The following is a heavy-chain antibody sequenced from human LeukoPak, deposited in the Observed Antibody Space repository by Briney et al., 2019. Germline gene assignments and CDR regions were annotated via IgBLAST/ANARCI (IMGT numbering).Heavy chain of an antibody. CDR2: IYYSGST. J-gene: IGHJ5*02. CDR3: ARGYTSNWIWFDP. CDR1: GGSFSNYY. Sequence: SETLSLTCTVSGGSFSNYYWSWVRQPPEKGLEWIEYIYYSGSTNYNPSLKSRVTISVDTSKNQFSLRLNSVTAADTAIYYCARGYTSNWIWFDPWGQGTLVTVSS. V-gene: IGHV4-59*01. D-gene: IGHD6-13*01.